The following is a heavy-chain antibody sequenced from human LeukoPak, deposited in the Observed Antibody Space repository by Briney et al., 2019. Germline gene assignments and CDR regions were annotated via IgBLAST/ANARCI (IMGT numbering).Heavy chain of an antibody. Sequence: GASVKVSCKASGGTFSSYAISWVRQAPGQGLEWMGGIIPISGTANYAQKFQGRVTITADESTSTAYMELSSLRSEDTAVYYCARVTGSGPGAFDIWGQGPMVTVSS. J-gene: IGHJ3*02. CDR1: GGTFSSYA. D-gene: IGHD3-10*01. CDR2: IIPISGTA. V-gene: IGHV1-69*13. CDR3: ARVTGSGPGAFDI.